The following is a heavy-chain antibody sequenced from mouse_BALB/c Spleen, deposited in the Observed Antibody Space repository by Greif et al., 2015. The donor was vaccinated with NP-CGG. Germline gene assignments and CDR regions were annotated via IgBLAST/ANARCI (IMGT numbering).Heavy chain of an antibody. CDR1: GYTFTSYW. CDR3: TRSRGQLGTFFDY. Sequence: LQESGSELVRPGASVKLSCKASGYTFTSYWMHWVKQRHGQGLEWIGNIYPGSGSTNYDEKFKSKGTLTVDTSSSTAYMHLSSLTSEGSAVYYCTRSRGQLGTFFDYWGQGTTLTVSS. V-gene: IGHV1S22*01. J-gene: IGHJ2*01. D-gene: IGHD3-2*01. CDR2: IYPGSGST.